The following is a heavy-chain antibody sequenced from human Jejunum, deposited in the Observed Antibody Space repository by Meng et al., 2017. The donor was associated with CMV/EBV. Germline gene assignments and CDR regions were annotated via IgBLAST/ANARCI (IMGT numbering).Heavy chain of an antibody. D-gene: IGHD6-6*01. CDR3: TRCAITASVNFDP. CDR2: IYSSGST. J-gene: IGHJ5*02. CDR1: GGSFSGYY. V-gene: IGHV4-4*07. Sequence: HESGPWLVKPSETLSLTCTVSGGSFSGYYWSWIRQPAGKGLEWIGRIYSSGSTNYNPSLKSRVTMSLDTSKNQFSLKLTSVTAADTALYYCTRCAITASVNFDPWGQGTLVTVSS.